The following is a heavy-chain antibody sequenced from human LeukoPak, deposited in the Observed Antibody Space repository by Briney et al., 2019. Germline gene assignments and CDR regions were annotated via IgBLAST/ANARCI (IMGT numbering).Heavy chain of an antibody. Sequence: GGSLRLSCAASGYTFSIYAMNWVRQAPGKGLEWVASISSNGGETHYADSVKGPFTISRDNVKNSLSMQMNSLRAEAMAVYYCARATRDIVVVPAYDYGGRGPRVPVSA. CDR2: ISSNGGET. J-gene: IGHJ4*02. V-gene: IGHV3-23*01. CDR1: GYTFSIYA. D-gene: IGHD2-21*02. CDR3: ARATRDIVVVPAYDY.